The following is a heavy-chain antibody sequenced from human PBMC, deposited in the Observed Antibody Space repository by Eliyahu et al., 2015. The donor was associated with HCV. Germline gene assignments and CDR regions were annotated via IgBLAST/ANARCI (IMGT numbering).Heavy chain of an antibody. CDR3: ARGVADGHTHFDY. J-gene: IGHJ4*02. V-gene: IGHV4-59*01. D-gene: IGHD5-24*01. CDR1: GXXISSYY. Sequence: QVQLQESGPGLVKPSETLSLXCTVPGXXISSYYWSWIRQPPGKGLEWIGYIYYSGTTNYNPSLKSRVTISVDTSKNRFSLKLRSVTAADTAVYYCARGVADGHTHFDYWGQGTLVTVSS. CDR2: IYYSGTT.